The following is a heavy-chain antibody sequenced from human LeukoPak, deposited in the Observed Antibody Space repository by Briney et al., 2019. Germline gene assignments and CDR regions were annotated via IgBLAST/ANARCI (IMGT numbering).Heavy chain of an antibody. CDR3: ARGYGDYYLDY. V-gene: IGHV4-31*03. CDR1: GGSVTSGGYY. J-gene: IGHJ4*02. D-gene: IGHD4-17*01. Sequence: SETLSLTCTVSGGSVTSGGYYWTWVRQHPGKGLEWIGYIYHSGSTYCNPSLKSRVTMSVDRSKNQFSVNLTSVTAADTAVYYCARGYGDYYLDYWGQGTLVTVSS. CDR2: IYHSGST.